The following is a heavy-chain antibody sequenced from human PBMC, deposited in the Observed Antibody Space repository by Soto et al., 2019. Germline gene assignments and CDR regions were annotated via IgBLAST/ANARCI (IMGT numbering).Heavy chain of an antibody. CDR2: IYYSGST. Sequence: PSETLSLTCTVSGGSISSYYWSWIRQPPGKGLEWIGYIYYSGSTNYNPSLKSRVTISVDTSKNQFSLKLSSVTAADTAVYYCARSRGFLEWLSRLYAPVDAFDIWGQGTMVT. D-gene: IGHD3-3*01. CDR1: GGSISSYY. V-gene: IGHV4-59*08. J-gene: IGHJ3*02. CDR3: ARSRGFLEWLSRLYAPVDAFDI.